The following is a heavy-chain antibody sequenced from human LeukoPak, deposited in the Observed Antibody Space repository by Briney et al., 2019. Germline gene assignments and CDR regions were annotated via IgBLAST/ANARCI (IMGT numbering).Heavy chain of an antibody. D-gene: IGHD1-20*01. J-gene: IGHJ3*02. Sequence: GGSLRLSCAASGFTFSSYEMNWVRQAPGKGLEWVSYISSSGSTIYYADSVKGRFTISRDNAKNSLYLQMNSLRAEDTAVYYCARDTAGYYWGAFDIWGQGTMVTVSS. CDR2: ISSSGSTI. V-gene: IGHV3-48*03. CDR1: GFTFSSYE. CDR3: ARDTAGYYWGAFDI.